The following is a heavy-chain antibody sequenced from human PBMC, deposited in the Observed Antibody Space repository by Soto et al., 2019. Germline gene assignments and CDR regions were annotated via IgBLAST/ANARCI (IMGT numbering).Heavy chain of an antibody. CDR1: GYTFTSYG. CDR3: AXVEYSSSWSYLGDAFDI. V-gene: IGHV1-18*04. J-gene: IGHJ3*02. Sequence: ASVKVSCKASGYTFTSYGISWVRQAPGQGLEWMGWISAYNGNTNYAQKLQGRVTMTTDTSTSTAYMELRSLRSDDTAVYYCAXVEYSSSWSYLGDAFDIWGQGTMVTVSS. D-gene: IGHD6-13*01. CDR2: ISAYNGNT.